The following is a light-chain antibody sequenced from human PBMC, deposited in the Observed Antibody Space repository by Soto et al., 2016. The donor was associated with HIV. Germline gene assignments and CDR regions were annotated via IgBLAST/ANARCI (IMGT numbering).Light chain of an antibody. J-gene: IGKJ2*01. CDR3: QQYNSYPYT. CDR1: QDIGTY. Sequence: AIRMTQSPSSFSASTGDRVTVTCRASQDIGTYLAWYQQKPGQAPNLLISGASTLQSGVPSRFSGSGSGTEFTLTISSLQPDDFATYYCQQYNSYPYTFGQGTKLEIK. CDR2: GAS. V-gene: IGKV1-8*01.